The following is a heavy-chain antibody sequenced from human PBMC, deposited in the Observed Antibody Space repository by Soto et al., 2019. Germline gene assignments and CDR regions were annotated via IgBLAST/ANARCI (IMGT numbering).Heavy chain of an antibody. J-gene: IGHJ6*02. CDR2: IWYDGSNK. D-gene: IGHD3-10*01. Sequence: QVQLVESGGGVVQPGRSLRLSCAASGFTFSSYGMHWVRQAPGKGLEWVAVIWYDGSNKYYADSVKGRFTISRDNSKNTLYLQMNSLRAEDTAVYYCARSYYYGSGSYYNDGSNYYYGMDVRGQGTTVTVSS. CDR1: GFTFSSYG. V-gene: IGHV3-33*01. CDR3: ARSYYYGSGSYYNDGSNYYYGMDV.